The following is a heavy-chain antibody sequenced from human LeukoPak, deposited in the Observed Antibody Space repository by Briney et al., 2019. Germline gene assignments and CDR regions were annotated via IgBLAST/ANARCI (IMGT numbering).Heavy chain of an antibody. Sequence: SETLSLTCTVSGGSVSGSSYYWGWIRQPPGKGLEWIGSIYYSGSTYYNPSLKSRVTISVDTSKNQFSLKLSSVTAADTAVYYCASLHGFFSDYWGQGTLVTVSS. CDR3: ASLHGFFSDY. J-gene: IGHJ4*02. V-gene: IGHV4-39*01. CDR1: GGSVSGSSYY. CDR2: IYYSGST. D-gene: IGHD3-3*01.